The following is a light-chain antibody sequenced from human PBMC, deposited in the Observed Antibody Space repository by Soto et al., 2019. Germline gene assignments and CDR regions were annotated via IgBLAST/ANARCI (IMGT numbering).Light chain of an antibody. CDR3: QHYNDWLT. Sequence: EIVMTQSPANLSVSPGDRATLSCRATPSVRSNLAWYQLKPGQAPRLLIYGASTRATGIPTRFSGSGSGTEFTLTISGLQSEDFAVYYCQHYNDWLTFGGGPKVEIK. V-gene: IGKV3-15*01. CDR2: GAS. CDR1: PSVRSN. J-gene: IGKJ4*01.